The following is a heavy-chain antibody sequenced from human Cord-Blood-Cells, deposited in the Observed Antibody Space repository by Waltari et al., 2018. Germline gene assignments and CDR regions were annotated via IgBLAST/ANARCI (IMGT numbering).Heavy chain of an antibody. CDR3: ARGWFDP. Sequence: QVQLQESGPGLVKPSETLSFTCTVSGGSISSYYWSWIRQPPGKGLEWIGYIYYSGSTNYNPSLKSRVTISVDTSKNQFSLKLSSVTAADTAVYYCARGWFDPWGQGTLVTVSS. CDR1: GGSISSYY. J-gene: IGHJ5*02. V-gene: IGHV4-59*01. CDR2: IYYSGST.